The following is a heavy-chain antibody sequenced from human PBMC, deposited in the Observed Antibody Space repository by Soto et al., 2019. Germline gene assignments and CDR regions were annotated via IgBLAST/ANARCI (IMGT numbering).Heavy chain of an antibody. CDR2: VYYSGST. CDR3: ARVRTTLDFYYYYMDV. J-gene: IGHJ6*03. CDR1: GGSISSYY. Sequence: SETLSLTCTVSGGSISSYYWSWIRQPPGKGLEWIGYVYYSGSTSYNPSFKSRVTIAVDTSKTQLSLKLSSVTAADTAVYYCARVRTTLDFYYYYMDVWGIGTTVTVSS. V-gene: IGHV4-59*08. D-gene: IGHD3-10*01.